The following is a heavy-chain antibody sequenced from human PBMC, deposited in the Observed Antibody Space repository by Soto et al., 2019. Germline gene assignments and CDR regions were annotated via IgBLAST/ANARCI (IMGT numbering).Heavy chain of an antibody. Sequence: GASVKVSCKASGYTFASSAMHWLRQAPGQRLEWMGWINTGNGDTEYSQNFQGRVTFTRDTSANITHMELSSLRSEDTAFFYCAKDREDGGLDPWGQGTRVTVS. CDR1: GYTFASSA. CDR3: AKDREDGGLDP. J-gene: IGHJ5*02. CDR2: INTGNGDT. V-gene: IGHV1-3*04. D-gene: IGHD1-26*01.